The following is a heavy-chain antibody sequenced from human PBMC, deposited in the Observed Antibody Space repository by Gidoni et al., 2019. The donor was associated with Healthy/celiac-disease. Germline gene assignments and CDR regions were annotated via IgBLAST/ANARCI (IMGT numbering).Heavy chain of an antibody. J-gene: IGHJ4*02. Sequence: QLQLQESGPGLGKPSETLSLTCTVSGGSISSDSYYWGWIRQPPGKGLEWIGSIYYSGSTYYNPSLKSRVTISVDTSKNQFSLKLSSVTAADTAVYYCARRSSGWYLDYWGQGTLVTVSS. CDR2: IYYSGST. D-gene: IGHD6-19*01. CDR1: GGSISSDSYY. V-gene: IGHV4-39*01. CDR3: ARRSSGWYLDY.